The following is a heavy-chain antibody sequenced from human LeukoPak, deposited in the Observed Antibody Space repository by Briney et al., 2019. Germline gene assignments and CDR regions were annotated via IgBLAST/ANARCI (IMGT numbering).Heavy chain of an antibody. CDR1: GFTFSSSA. CDR3: VKDGHWTFDY. J-gene: IGHJ4*02. CDR2: IGHEGTNK. V-gene: IGHV3-30*02. Sequence: GGSLRLSCAASGFTFSSSAMHWVRQAPGKGLAWVAFIGHEGTNKYYADSVEGRFTISRDNSKNTLYLQMNSLRAEDTAVYYCVKDGHWTFDYWGQGTLVTVSS. D-gene: IGHD1-1*01.